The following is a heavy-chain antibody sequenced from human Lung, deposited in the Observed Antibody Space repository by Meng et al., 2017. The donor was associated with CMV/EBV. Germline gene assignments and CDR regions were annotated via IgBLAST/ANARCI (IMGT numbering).Heavy chain of an antibody. J-gene: IGHJ4*02. Sequence: GGSLRLSCAASGFTFSSYAMHWVRQAPGKGLEYVSAISSNGGSTYYADSVKGRFTISRDNSKNTLYLQMGSLRAEDMAVYYCARVRGTTPLCAYWGQGNLVNVGS. CDR3: ARVRGTTPLCAY. CDR1: GFTFSSYA. V-gene: IGHV3-64*02. CDR2: ISSNGGST. D-gene: IGHD1-7*01.